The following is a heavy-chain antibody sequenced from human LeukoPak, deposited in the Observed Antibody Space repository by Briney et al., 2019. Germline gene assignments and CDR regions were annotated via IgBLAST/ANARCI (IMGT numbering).Heavy chain of an antibody. CDR2: IYSGGST. D-gene: IGHD5-18*01. CDR3: ARGGLYVNTAMIRHWYFHI. V-gene: IGHV3-53*01. CDR1: GFTVSSNY. J-gene: IGHJ2*01. Sequence: GGSLRLSCAASGFTVSSNYMSWVRQAPGKRLEWVSVIYSGGSTLYADSVKGRFTISRDTSKNTLYLQMNSLRTEDTAVYYCARGGLYVNTAMIRHWYFHIWGRGTLVTVSS.